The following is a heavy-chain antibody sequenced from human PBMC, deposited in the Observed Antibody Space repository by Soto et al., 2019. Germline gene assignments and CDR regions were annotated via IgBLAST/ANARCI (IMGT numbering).Heavy chain of an antibody. D-gene: IGHD4-4*01. CDR1: GGSISSYY. Sequence: PSETLSLTCTVSGGSISSYYWSWIRQPPGKGLEWIGYIYYSGSTNYNPSLKSRVTISVDTSKNQFSLKLSSVTAADTAVYYCARVITVDYSKGFDPWGQGTLVTVSS. CDR2: IYYSGST. J-gene: IGHJ5*02. V-gene: IGHV4-59*01. CDR3: ARVITVDYSKGFDP.